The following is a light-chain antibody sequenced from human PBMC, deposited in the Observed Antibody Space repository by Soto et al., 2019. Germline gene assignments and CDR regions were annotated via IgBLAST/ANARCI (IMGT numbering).Light chain of an antibody. CDR2: GAS. V-gene: IGKV1-39*01. J-gene: IGKJ2*01. Sequence: DIQMTQSPSSLSASVGDRVTITCRANQTISNYLSWYQQKPGKAPYLLIFGASTLQSGVPSRFSGSGAGTDFPLTISNLQPEDCSTYYWQPSYSTLLYTFGQGTKLEI. CDR3: QPSYSTLLYT. CDR1: QTISNY.